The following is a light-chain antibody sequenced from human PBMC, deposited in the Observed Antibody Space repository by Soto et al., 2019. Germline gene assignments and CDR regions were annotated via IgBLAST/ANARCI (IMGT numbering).Light chain of an antibody. Sequence: DIPMSQSPSTLSASVGDRVTITCRASQSIGSWLAWYQQKPGKAPRLLIYDASNLESGVPSRFSGSGSGTDFTLTISSLQPDDLATYYCQEYNSYSTFGQGTKVEIK. J-gene: IGKJ1*01. CDR1: QSIGSW. CDR3: QEYNSYST. CDR2: DAS. V-gene: IGKV1-5*01.